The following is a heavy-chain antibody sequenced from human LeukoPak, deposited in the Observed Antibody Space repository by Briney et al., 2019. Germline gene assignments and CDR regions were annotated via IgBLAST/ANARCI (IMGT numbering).Heavy chain of an antibody. Sequence: GGSLRLSCAASGFTFSKEWMSWVRQAPGKGLEWVGRIKSKTDGGTTDYAAPVKGRFTISRDDSKDTLYLQMNSLKTEDTAVYYCSTLTVVTTSYWGQGALVTVSS. CDR3: STLTVVTTSY. V-gene: IGHV3-15*01. CDR2: IKSKTDGGTT. CDR1: GFTFSKEW. J-gene: IGHJ4*02. D-gene: IGHD4-17*01.